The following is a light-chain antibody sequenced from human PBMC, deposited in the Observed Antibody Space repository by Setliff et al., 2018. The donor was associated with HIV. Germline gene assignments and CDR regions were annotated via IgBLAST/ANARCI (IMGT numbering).Light chain of an antibody. J-gene: IGLJ1*01. Sequence: QSVLTQPASVSGSPGQSITISCTGTSSDVGSYNYVSWYQQHPGKAPKLMISEVSNRPSGVSNRFSGSKSDNTASLTISGLQAEDEADYFCGSFTTTTTLVFGTGTKVTVL. V-gene: IGLV2-14*01. CDR1: SSDVGSYNY. CDR3: GSFTTTTTLV. CDR2: EVS.